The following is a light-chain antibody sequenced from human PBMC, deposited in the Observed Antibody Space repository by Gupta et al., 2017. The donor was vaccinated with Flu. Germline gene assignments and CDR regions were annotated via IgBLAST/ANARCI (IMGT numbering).Light chain of an antibody. CDR2: WAS. J-gene: IGKJ4*01. Sequence: DIVMTQSPVSLAVSLGERATINCKSSQSILFSTNNKNYLAWYQQKAGQPPKLLIYWASIRDSGVPDRFSGSGSGTDFTLTISSRQAEDVAVYYCQQYDNTPSLTFGGGTKVEIK. V-gene: IGKV4-1*01. CDR3: QQYDNTPSLT. CDR1: QSILFSTNNKNY.